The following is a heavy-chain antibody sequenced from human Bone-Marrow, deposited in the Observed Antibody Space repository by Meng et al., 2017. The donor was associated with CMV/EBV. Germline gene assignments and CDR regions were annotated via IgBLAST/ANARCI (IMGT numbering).Heavy chain of an antibody. CDR1: GGTISSGGYY. D-gene: IGHD3-10*01. J-gene: IGHJ6*02. Sequence: SETLSLTCTVSGGTISSGGYYWSWIRQHPGKGLEWIGYIYYRGSTYYNPSLKSRVTLSVDTSKNQFPLKLSSVTAADSAVYCCAREGIPWQPGFGDYYGMDVWGQGTTVTVSS. CDR2: IYYRGST. CDR3: AREGIPWQPGFGDYYGMDV. V-gene: IGHV4-31*03.